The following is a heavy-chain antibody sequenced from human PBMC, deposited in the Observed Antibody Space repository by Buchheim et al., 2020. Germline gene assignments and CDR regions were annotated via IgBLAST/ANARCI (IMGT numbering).Heavy chain of an antibody. Sequence: QVQLVQSGAEVKKPGASVKVSCKASGYTFTSYYMHWVRQAPGQGLEWMGIINPSDGSTSYAQKFQGRVTMTRDTYQSTVYMELSSLRSEDTAVYYCAGGDYDYGGNSTVDVWGQGTT. CDR1: GYTFTSYY. CDR3: AGGDYDYGGNSTVDV. V-gene: IGHV1-46*01. CDR2: INPSDGST. J-gene: IGHJ6*02. D-gene: IGHD4-23*01.